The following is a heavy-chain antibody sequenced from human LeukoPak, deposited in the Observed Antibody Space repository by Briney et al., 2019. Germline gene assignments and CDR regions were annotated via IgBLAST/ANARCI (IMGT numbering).Heavy chain of an antibody. J-gene: IGHJ4*02. CDR3: AKGFGYYYGSGSYSNFDY. Sequence: GGSLRLSCAASGFTFSSYAMSWVRQAPGKGLEWVSAISGGGGSTYYADSVKGRFTISRDNSKNTLYLQMNSLRAEDTAVYYCAKGFGYYYGSGSYSNFDYWGQGTLVTVSS. D-gene: IGHD3-10*01. CDR2: ISGGGGST. V-gene: IGHV3-23*01. CDR1: GFTFSSYA.